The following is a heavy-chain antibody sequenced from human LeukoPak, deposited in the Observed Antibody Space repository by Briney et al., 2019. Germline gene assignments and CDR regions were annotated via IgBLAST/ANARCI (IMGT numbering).Heavy chain of an antibody. J-gene: IGHJ5*02. CDR3: ARVLRTVVTPLWFDP. CDR2: IKQDGSEK. D-gene: IGHD4-23*01. CDR1: GFTFSSYW. V-gene: IGHV3-7*04. Sequence: GGSLRLSCAAPGFTFSSYWMSWVRQAPGKGLEWVANIKQDGSEKYYVDSVKGRFTISRDNAKNSLYLQMNSLRAEDTAVYYCARVLRTVVTPLWFDPWGQGTLVTVSS.